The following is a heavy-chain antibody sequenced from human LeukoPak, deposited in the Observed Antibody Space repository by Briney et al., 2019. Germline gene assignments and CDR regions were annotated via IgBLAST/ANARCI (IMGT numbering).Heavy chain of an antibody. V-gene: IGHV3-23*01. CDR1: GFTFYMYA. J-gene: IGHJ4*02. CDR2: MCGTAGCT. CDR3: AKDLENSSGSDY. D-gene: IGHD3-22*01. Sequence: GGSLRLSCQASGFTFYMYAMSWVRQAPGKGLEWVASMCGTAGCTFYPDSVKGRFTISRDNSKNVLYLQMNSLRAEDTAVYYCAKDLENSSGSDYWGQGTLVTVSS.